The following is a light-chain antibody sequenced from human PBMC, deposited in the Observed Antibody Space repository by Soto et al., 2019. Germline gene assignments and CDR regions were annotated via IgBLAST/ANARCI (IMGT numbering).Light chain of an antibody. CDR2: EVS. J-gene: IGLJ1*01. CDR3: CSYAGSYTYV. CDR1: SSDVGSYNF. Sequence: QSVLTQPASVSGSPGQSITISCTGTSSDVGSYNFVSWYQQHPGKAPKLMIYEVSKRPSGVSNGFSGSKSGNTASLTISGLQAEDEADYYCCSYAGSYTYVFGRGTKVTVL. V-gene: IGLV2-23*02.